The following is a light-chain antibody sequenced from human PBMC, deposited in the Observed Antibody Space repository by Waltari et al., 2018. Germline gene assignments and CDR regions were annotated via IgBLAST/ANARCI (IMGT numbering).Light chain of an antibody. Sequence: ELVMTQSPATLSVSPGEIASLSCRASQSVSSKLAWYQQTPGQSPRLLIYDASTRAAGIPGRFSGSGSGTEFTLTISSLQSEDFAIYYCQQYNIWPWTFGQGTKVDIK. CDR2: DAS. V-gene: IGKV3-15*01. CDR1: QSVSSK. CDR3: QQYNIWPWT. J-gene: IGKJ1*01.